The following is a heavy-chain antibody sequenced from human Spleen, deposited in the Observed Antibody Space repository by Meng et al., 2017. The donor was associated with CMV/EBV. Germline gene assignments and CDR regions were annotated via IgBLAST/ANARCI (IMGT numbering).Heavy chain of an antibody. CDR1: GFTFDDFA. CDR2: ISWNSGSI. Sequence: SLKISCAASGFTFDDFAMHGVRQAPGKGPEWVAGISWNSGSIDYGDSVKGRFTISRDNAKNSLYLQMNSLTAEDTALYHCAKDQSGGMDVWGQGTTVTVSS. CDR3: AKDQSGGMDV. J-gene: IGHJ6*02. V-gene: IGHV3-9*01.